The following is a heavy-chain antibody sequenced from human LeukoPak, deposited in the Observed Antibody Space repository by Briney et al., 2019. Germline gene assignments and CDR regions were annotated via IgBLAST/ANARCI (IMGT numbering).Heavy chain of an antibody. CDR3: ARGGGDHGDYGKFDP. CDR2: IYHSGST. CDR1: GYSISSGYY. V-gene: IGHV4-38-2*02. D-gene: IGHD4-17*01. Sequence: SETLSLTCTVSGYSISSGYYWGWIRQPPGKGLEWIGSIYHSGSTYYNPSLKSRVTISVDTSKNQFSLKLSSVTAADTAVYYCARGGGDHGDYGKFDPWGQGTLVTVSS. J-gene: IGHJ5*02.